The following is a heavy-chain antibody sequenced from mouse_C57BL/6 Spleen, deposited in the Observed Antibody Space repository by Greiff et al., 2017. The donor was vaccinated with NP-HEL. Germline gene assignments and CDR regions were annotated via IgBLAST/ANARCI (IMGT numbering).Heavy chain of an antibody. CDR1: GYTFTDYE. V-gene: IGHV1-15*01. D-gene: IGHD1-1*01. CDR3: TRIGSSPHWYFDV. CDR2: IDPETGGT. J-gene: IGHJ1*03. Sequence: VKVVESGAELVRPGASVTLSCKASGYTFTDYEMHWVKQTPVHDLEWIGAIDPETGGTAYNQKFKGKAILTADKSSSTAYMELRSLTSEDSAVYYCTRIGSSPHWYFDVWGTGTTVTVSS.